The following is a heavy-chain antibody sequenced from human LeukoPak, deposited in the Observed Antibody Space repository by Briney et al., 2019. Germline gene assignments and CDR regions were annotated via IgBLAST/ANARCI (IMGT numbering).Heavy chain of an antibody. D-gene: IGHD3-3*01. J-gene: IGHJ3*02. CDR1: GGSISSSS. CDR3: AREGVLITIFGVVINDAFDI. V-gene: IGHV3-48*01. CDR2: ISSSSSTI. Sequence: PSETLSLTCTVSGGSISSSSYYWGWIRQPPGKGLEWVSYISSSSSTIYYADSVKGRFTISRDNAKNSLYLQMNSLRAEDTAVYYCAREGVLITIFGVVINDAFDIWGQGTMVTVSS.